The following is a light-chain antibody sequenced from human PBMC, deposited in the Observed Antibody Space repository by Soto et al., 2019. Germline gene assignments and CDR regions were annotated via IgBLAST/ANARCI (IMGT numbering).Light chain of an antibody. V-gene: IGKV3-20*01. CDR3: QQFRT. Sequence: EIVLTQSPGTLSLSPGERATLSCRASQSISSSYLAWSQQKPGQAPRLLIYGASTRATGIPDRFSGSGSGTDFTLTISRLEPEDFAVYYCQQFRTFGPGTKVDIK. CDR2: GAS. CDR1: QSISSSY. J-gene: IGKJ3*01.